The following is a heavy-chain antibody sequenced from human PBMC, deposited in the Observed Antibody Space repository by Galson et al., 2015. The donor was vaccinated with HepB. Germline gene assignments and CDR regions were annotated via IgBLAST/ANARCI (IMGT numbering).Heavy chain of an antibody. V-gene: IGHV1-58*01. CDR2: IVVGSGNT. D-gene: IGHD4-17*01. CDR1: RFTFTSSA. CDR3: AAGTTVTKRH. Sequence: SVKVSCKASRFTFTSSAVQWVRQTRGQRLEWIGWIVVGSGNTNYAQKFQKRVTIIRDMSTSTAYMELSSLRSEDTAVYYCAAGTTVTKRHWGQGTLVTVSS. J-gene: IGHJ4*02.